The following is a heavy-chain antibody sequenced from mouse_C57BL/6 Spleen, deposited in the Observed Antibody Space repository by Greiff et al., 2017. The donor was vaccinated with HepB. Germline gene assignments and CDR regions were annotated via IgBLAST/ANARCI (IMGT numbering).Heavy chain of an antibody. CDR3: AIYYYGSSDYFDY. J-gene: IGHJ2*01. V-gene: IGHV1-82*01. Sequence: QVQLQQSGPELVKPGASVKISCKASGYAFSSSWMNWVKQRPGKGLEWIGRIYPGDGDTNYNGKFKGKATLTADKSSSTAYMQLSSLTSEDSAVYFCAIYYYGSSDYFDYWGQGTTLTVSS. CDR2: IYPGDGDT. CDR1: GYAFSSSW. D-gene: IGHD1-1*01.